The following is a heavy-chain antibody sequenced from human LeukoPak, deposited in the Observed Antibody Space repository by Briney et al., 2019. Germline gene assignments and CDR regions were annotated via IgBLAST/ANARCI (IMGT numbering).Heavy chain of an antibody. D-gene: IGHD4/OR15-4a*01. V-gene: IGHV3-30-3*01. CDR3: ARGVVNAYAAFDF. CDR2: ISFDGTTK. J-gene: IGHJ4*02. CDR1: GFTFSRFA. Sequence: GRSLRLSCVASGFTFSRFALHWVRQAPGKGLEWVSMISFDGTTKDYADSVKGRFTISRDNSKNTLDLQMNSLKTDDTAVYYCARGVVNAYAAFDFWGQGTLVTVSS.